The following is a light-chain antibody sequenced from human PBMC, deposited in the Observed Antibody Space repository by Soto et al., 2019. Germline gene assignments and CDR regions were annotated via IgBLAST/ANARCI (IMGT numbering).Light chain of an antibody. CDR3: QQYNNWPLLLT. CDR2: GAS. V-gene: IGKV3-15*01. J-gene: IGKJ4*01. CDR1: QSVNSN. Sequence: EIVMTQSPATLSVSPGERATLSCRASQSVNSNLAWYQQKPGQAPRLLIYGASTRVTGIPARFSGSGSGTEFTLTLSSLQSEDFAGYYCQQYNNWPLLLTFGGGTKVEIK.